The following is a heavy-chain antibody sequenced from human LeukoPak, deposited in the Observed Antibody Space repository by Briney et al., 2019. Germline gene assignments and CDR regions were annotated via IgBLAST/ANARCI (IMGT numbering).Heavy chain of an antibody. V-gene: IGHV3-30*02. J-gene: IGHJ4*02. CDR2: IRYDGSNK. CDR1: GFIFSNYD. CDR3: TKDLQRSLDY. D-gene: IGHD6-25*01. Sequence: PGGSLRLSCATSGFIFSNYDMHWVRQAPGKGLEWVAFIRYDGSNKYYADSVKGRFTISRDNSKNTLYLQMNSLRAEDTAMYYCTKDLQRSLDYWGQGTLVTVSS.